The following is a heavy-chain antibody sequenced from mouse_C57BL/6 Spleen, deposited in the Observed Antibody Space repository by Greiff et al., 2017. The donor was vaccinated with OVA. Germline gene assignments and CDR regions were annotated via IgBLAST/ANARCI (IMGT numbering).Heavy chain of an antibody. V-gene: IGHV1-82*01. Sequence: LVESGPELVKPGASVKISCKASGYAFSSSWMNWVKQRPGKGLEWIGRIYPGDGDTNYNGKFKGKATLTADKSSSTAYMQLSSLTSEDSAVYFCARDDGYYVRFAYWGQGTLVTVSA. J-gene: IGHJ3*01. CDR1: GYAFSSSW. D-gene: IGHD2-3*01. CDR3: ARDDGYYVRFAY. CDR2: IYPGDGDT.